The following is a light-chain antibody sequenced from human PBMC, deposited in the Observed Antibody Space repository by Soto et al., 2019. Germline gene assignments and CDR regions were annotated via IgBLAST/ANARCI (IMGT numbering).Light chain of an antibody. Sequence: MTQSPLSLPVTLGQPASISCRSNQSLVYSVRSKLAWYQQKPGQAPRLFIYGASTRATGIPARFSGSGSGTEFTLTISSLQSEDFAIYYCQQYNNWPPITFGQGTRLEIK. CDR1: QSLVYSVRSK. J-gene: IGKJ5*01. CDR3: QQYNNWPPIT. V-gene: IGKV3-15*01. CDR2: GAS.